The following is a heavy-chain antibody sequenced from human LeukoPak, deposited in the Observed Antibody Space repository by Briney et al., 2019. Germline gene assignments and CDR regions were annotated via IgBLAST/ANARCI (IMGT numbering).Heavy chain of an antibody. J-gene: IGHJ5*02. CDR2: MNPNSGNT. D-gene: IGHD3-22*01. CDR1: GYTFTNYD. Sequence: ASVKVSCKASGYTFTNYDINWVRQATGQGLEWMGWMNPNSGNTGYAQKLQGRVTMTTDTSTSTAYMELRSLRSDDTAVYYCARDIQEYYYDSSGYYHWGQGTLVTVSS. CDR3: ARDIQEYYYDSSGYYH. V-gene: IGHV1-8*01.